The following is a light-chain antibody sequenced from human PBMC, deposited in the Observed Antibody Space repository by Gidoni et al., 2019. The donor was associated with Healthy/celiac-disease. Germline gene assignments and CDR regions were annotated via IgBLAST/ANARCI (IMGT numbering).Light chain of an antibody. CDR1: QSLLHSNGYNY. Sequence: DIVMTQSPLSLPVTPGEPASISCRSSQSLLHSNGYNYLDWYLQKPGQSPQLLIYLGSNRASGVPDRFSGSGSGTDFTLKISRVEAEDVGVYYCMQALQTPRTLYTFXQXTKLEIK. V-gene: IGKV2-28*01. CDR2: LGS. J-gene: IGKJ2*01. CDR3: MQALQTPRTLYT.